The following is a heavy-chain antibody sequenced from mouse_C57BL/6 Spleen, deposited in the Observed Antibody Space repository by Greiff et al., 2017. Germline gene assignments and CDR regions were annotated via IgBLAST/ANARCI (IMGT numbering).Heavy chain of an antibody. CDR2: IRSKSNNYAT. CDR1: GFSFNTYA. CDR3: VRHSQLRSYTMGY. J-gene: IGHJ4*01. Sequence: EVKVVESGGGLVQPKGSLKLSCAASGFSFNTYAMNWVRQAPGQGLEWVARIRSKSNNYATYYADSVKDRFTISRDDSESMLYLQMNNLKTEDTAMYYCVRHSQLRSYTMGYWGQVTSVTVAT. V-gene: IGHV10-1*01. D-gene: IGHD3-2*02.